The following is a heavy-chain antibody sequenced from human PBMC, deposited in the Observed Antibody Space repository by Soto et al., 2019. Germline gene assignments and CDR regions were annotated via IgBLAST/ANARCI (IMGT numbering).Heavy chain of an antibody. CDR1: GFTFSSYS. J-gene: IGHJ1*01. CDR3: ARDKRPDEPDGVPAVTNAQH. Sequence: GGSLRLSCAASGFTFSSYSMNWVRQAPGKGLEWVSSISSSSSYIYYADSVKGRFTISRDNAKNSLYLQMNSLRAEDTAVYYCARDKRPDEPDGVPAVTNAQHWGQGTLVTVSS. V-gene: IGHV3-21*01. D-gene: IGHD2-2*01. CDR2: ISSSSSYI.